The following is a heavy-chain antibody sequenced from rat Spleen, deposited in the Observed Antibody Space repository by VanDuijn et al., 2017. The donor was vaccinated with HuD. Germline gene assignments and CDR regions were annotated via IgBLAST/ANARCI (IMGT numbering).Heavy chain of an antibody. J-gene: IGHJ3*01. V-gene: IGHV5-31*01. CDR2: ITNTGGST. D-gene: IGHD1-4*01. Sequence: EVQLVETGGGLVQPGRSLKLSCAASGFTFNNYWMTWIRQAPGKGLECVASITNTGGSTYYPDSVKGRFTISRDNAKSTLYLQMNSLRSEDTATYYCTRGPGWAPAYWGQGTLVTVSS. CDR1: GFTFNNYW. CDR3: TRGPGWAPAY.